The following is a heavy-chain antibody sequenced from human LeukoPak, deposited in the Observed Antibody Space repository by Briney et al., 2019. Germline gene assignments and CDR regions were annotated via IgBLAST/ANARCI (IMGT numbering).Heavy chain of an antibody. V-gene: IGHV1-46*01. CDR3: ARDASREYYFDY. J-gene: IGHJ4*02. Sequence: ASVKVSCKASGYTFTSYYMHWVRQAPGQGLEWMGVINPSGGSTSYAQKFQGRVTMTRDTSTSTVYMELSSLRSEDTAVYYCARDASREYYFDYWGQGTLVTVYS. CDR2: INPSGGST. CDR1: GYTFTSYY.